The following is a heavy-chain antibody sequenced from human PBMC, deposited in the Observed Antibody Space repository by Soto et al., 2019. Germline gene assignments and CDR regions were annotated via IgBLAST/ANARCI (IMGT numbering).Heavy chain of an antibody. D-gene: IGHD3-10*01. CDR3: ARAGENYGSGTFSPPLRYDFNS. V-gene: IGHV1-46*01. J-gene: IGHJ4*02. CDR1: GYIFTTHY. CDR2: INPSGGRT. Sequence: QVQLVQSGTEVKKPGASVKVSCKASGYIFTTHYMHWVRQAPGQGLEWMGIINPSGGRTSSAVKFQTRDTMTSDTSTNTGYMELTSLISEDTAVYYCARAGENYGSGTFSPPLRYDFNSWGQGTLVTVSS.